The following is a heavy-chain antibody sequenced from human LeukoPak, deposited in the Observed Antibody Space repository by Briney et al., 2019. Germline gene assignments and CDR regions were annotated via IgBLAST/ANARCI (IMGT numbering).Heavy chain of an antibody. Sequence: MASETLSFTCTVSGGSISSSSYYWGWLRQPPGKGLEWIESIYYSGSTYYNPSLKSRVTISVDTSKNQFSLKLSSVTAADTAVYYRARSRVPAAMVDYWGQGTLVTVSS. CDR3: ARSRVPAAMVDY. V-gene: IGHV4-39*07. J-gene: IGHJ4*02. D-gene: IGHD2-2*01. CDR1: GGSISSSSYY. CDR2: IYYSGST.